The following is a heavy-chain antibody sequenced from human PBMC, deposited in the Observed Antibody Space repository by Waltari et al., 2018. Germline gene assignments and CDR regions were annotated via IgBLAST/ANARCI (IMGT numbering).Heavy chain of an antibody. Sequence: EVQLVESGGGLVKPGGSLRLSCAASGFSFLSYSMNWGRQSPGKGLEWVSSISSTSTYTHYADSVKGRFTISRDNAKNSLYLQMNSLRGDDTAVYYCARGGWGFSLDYWGQGTLVTFSS. J-gene: IGHJ4*02. CDR3: ARGGWGFSLDY. V-gene: IGHV3-21*01. CDR2: ISSTSTYT. D-gene: IGHD7-27*01. CDR1: GFSFLSYS.